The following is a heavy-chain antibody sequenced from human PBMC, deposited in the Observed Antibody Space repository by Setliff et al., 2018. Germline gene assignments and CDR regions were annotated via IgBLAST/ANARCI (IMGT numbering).Heavy chain of an antibody. CDR3: ARGLSTDTDS. D-gene: IGHD4-4*01. CDR2: IIPMFDKA. CDR1: GGAFSIFV. J-gene: IGHJ4*02. Sequence: SVKVSCKASGGAFSIFVFSWVRQAPGQGLEWMGGIIPMFDKARYAQKFQGRVTITADESTTTVFMELSNLRSEDTAVYFCARGLSTDTDSWGQGTLVTVSS. V-gene: IGHV1-69*13.